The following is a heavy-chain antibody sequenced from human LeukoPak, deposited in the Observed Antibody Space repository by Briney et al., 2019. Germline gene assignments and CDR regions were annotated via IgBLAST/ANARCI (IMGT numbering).Heavy chain of an antibody. CDR3: ARRAGAYSHPYDY. Sequence: GGSLRLSCTVSGFTVSTNSMSWVRQAPGKGLEWVSFIYSDNTHYSDSVKGRFTISRDNSKDTLYLQMNSLRADDTAVYYCARRAGAYSHPYDYWGQGTLVTVSS. CDR2: IYSDNT. D-gene: IGHD4/OR15-4a*01. V-gene: IGHV3-53*01. CDR1: GFTVSTNS. J-gene: IGHJ4*02.